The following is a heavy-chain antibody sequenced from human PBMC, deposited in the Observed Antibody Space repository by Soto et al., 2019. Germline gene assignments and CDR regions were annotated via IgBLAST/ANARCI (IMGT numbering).Heavy chain of an antibody. Sequence: EVQLLESGGGLVQPGGSLRLSCAASGFTFSSYAMSWVRQAPGKGLEWVSAISGSGGSTYYADSVKGRFTISSDNSKHTLYLQMNGLRAEDRAVYYCAKEAFATTVAGYWYFDLWGRGTLVTVSS. CDR2: ISGSGGST. D-gene: IGHD4-17*01. CDR1: GFTFSSYA. J-gene: IGHJ2*01. V-gene: IGHV3-23*01. CDR3: AKEAFATTVAGYWYFDL.